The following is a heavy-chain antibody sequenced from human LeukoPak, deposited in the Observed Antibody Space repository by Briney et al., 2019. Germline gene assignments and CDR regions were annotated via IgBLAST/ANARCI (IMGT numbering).Heavy chain of an antibody. Sequence: SQTLSLTCAISGDSVSSNSAAWNWIRQSPSRGLEWLGRIYYRSKWYNDYAVSVKSRITINPDTSKNQFSLQLNSVTPEDTAVYYCARGKVSSGWYSDAFDIWGQGTMVTVSS. CDR2: IYYRSKWYN. V-gene: IGHV6-1*01. CDR3: ARGKVSSGWYSDAFDI. J-gene: IGHJ3*02. CDR1: GDSVSSNSAA. D-gene: IGHD6-19*01.